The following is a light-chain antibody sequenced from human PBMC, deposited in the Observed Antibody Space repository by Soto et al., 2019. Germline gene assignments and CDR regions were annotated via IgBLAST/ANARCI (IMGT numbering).Light chain of an antibody. CDR1: QGISSY. CDR3: QQAASFPIT. CDR2: AAS. J-gene: IGKJ5*01. Sequence: DIQLTQSPSFLSASVGNRVPITCRASQGISSYLAWYQQKPGKAPKLMIYAASTLQSGVPSRFSGSESGTECTLTISSLQPEDVATYYCQQAASFPITFGQGTRLEIK. V-gene: IGKV1-9*01.